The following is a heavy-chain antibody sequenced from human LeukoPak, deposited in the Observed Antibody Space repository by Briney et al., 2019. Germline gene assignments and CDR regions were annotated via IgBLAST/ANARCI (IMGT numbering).Heavy chain of an antibody. CDR1: GGSFSGYY. CDR2: INHSGST. Sequence: SETLSLTCAVYGGSFSGYYWSWIRQPPGKRLEWIGEINHSGSTNYNPSLKSRVTISVDTSKNQFSLKLSSVTAADTAVYYCARDIVVVPATRYYYGMDVWGQGTTVTVSS. D-gene: IGHD2-2*01. CDR3: ARDIVVVPATRYYYGMDV. V-gene: IGHV4-34*01. J-gene: IGHJ6*02.